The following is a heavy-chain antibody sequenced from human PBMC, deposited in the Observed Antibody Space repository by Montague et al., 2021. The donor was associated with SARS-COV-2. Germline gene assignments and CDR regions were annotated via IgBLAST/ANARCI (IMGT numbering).Heavy chain of an antibody. V-gene: IGHV4-4*07. D-gene: IGHD6-13*01. CDR3: ARDVVAAPGTFDY. CDR1: GDSISYFY. CDR2: VSASGST. J-gene: IGHJ4*02. Sequence: SETLSLTCTVPGDSISYFYWSWIRQPAGKGLEWIGRVSASGSTNXNPSLNSRVTMSVDTSKKQFSLRLSPVTAADTAVYYCARDVVAAPGTFDYWGQGTLVTVSS.